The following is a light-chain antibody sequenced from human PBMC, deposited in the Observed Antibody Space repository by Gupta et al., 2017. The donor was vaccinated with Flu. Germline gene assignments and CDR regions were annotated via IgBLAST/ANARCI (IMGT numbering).Light chain of an antibody. J-gene: IGKJ2*01. Sequence: EIVLLQSPDTLSLSPGERATLSCRASQRVSSTSLAWYQQKPGQAPSLVIYGGSTRATGFPDRFSGSGSGTDFALTISRLEPEDFAVYYCQHYDGLPYNFGQGTKVEIK. V-gene: IGKV3-20*01. CDR3: QHYDGLPYN. CDR1: QRVSSTS. CDR2: GGS.